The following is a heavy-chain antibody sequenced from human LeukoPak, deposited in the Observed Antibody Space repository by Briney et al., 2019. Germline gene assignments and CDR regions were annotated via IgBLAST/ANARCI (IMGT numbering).Heavy chain of an antibody. D-gene: IGHD3-10*01. CDR3: AKAPPRYYYGSGSRGDNWFDP. J-gene: IGHJ5*02. V-gene: IGHV3-30*18. Sequence: PGGSLRLSCAASGFTFSSYGMHWVRQAPGKGLEWVAVISYDGSNKYYADSVKGRFTISRDNSKNTLYLQMNSLRAEDTAVYYCAKAPPRYYYGSGSRGDNWFDPWGQGTLVTVSS. CDR1: GFTFSSYG. CDR2: ISYDGSNK.